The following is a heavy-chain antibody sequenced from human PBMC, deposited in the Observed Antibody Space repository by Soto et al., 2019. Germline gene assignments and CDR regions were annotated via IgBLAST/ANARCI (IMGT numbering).Heavy chain of an antibody. V-gene: IGHV2-5*02. Sequence: GPTLVNPTQTLTLTCTFSAFSLSTGGVGVGWIRQPPGKALEWLALIYWDDDKRYSPSLRSRLTITKDTSKDQVVLTMTNMDPVDTATYYCIQSRCGGDCLQSYASYYYYGMDVWGQGTTVTVSS. CDR3: IQSRCGGDCLQSYASYYYYGMDV. D-gene: IGHD2-21*02. CDR2: IYWDDDK. J-gene: IGHJ6*02. CDR1: AFSLSTGGVG.